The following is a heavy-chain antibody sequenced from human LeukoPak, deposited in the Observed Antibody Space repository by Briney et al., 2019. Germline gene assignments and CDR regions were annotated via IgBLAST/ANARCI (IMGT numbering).Heavy chain of an antibody. V-gene: IGHV3-23*01. CDR2: ISGSGDNT. D-gene: IGHD3-3*01. CDR3: AKVRPPDYDFWSGSYYFDY. J-gene: IGHJ4*02. Sequence: GGSLRLSCAASGFTFSSYAMSWVRQAPGKGLEWVSAISGSGDNTYYADSVKGRFTISRDNSKNTLYLQMNSLRAEDTAVYYCAKVRPPDYDFWSGSYYFDYWGQGTLVTVS. CDR1: GFTFSSYA.